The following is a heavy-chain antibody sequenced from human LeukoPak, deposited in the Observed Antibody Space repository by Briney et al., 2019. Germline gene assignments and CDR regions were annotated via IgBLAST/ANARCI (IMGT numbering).Heavy chain of an antibody. Sequence: SVKVSCKASGYTFTSYGISWVRQAPGQGLEWMGGIIPIFGTANYAQKFQGRVTITTDESTSTAYMELSSLRSEDTAVYYCARDNEKYYDFWSGYPSFDIWGQGTMVTVSS. CDR1: GYTFTSYG. V-gene: IGHV1-69*05. J-gene: IGHJ3*02. CDR3: ARDNEKYYDFWSGYPSFDI. D-gene: IGHD3-3*01. CDR2: IIPIFGTA.